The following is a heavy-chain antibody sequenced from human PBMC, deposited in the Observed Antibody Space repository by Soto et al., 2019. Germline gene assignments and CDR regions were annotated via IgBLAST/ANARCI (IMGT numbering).Heavy chain of an antibody. CDR3: AMLRAAAFDI. Sequence: PGGSLRLSCAASGFTVSSNYMSWVRQAPGKGLEWVSIIYSDGSTHYTNSVKGRFTISRDNSKNTLFLQMNSLRAEDTAVYYCAMLRAAAFDIWGQGTMVTV. V-gene: IGHV3-66*01. CDR1: GFTVSSNY. CDR2: IYSDGST. J-gene: IGHJ3*02.